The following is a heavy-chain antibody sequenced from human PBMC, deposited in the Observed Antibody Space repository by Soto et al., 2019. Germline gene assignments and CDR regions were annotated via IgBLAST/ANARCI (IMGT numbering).Heavy chain of an antibody. Sequence: GGSLRLSCAASGFTFSSYAMHWVRQAPGKGLEWVAVISYDGSNKYYADSVKGRFTISRDNSKNTLYLQMNSLRAEDTAVYYCAISNYVAPNWFDPWGQGTLVTVSP. CDR3: AISNYVAPNWFDP. CDR1: GFTFSSYA. V-gene: IGHV3-30-3*01. D-gene: IGHD4-4*01. J-gene: IGHJ5*02. CDR2: ISYDGSNK.